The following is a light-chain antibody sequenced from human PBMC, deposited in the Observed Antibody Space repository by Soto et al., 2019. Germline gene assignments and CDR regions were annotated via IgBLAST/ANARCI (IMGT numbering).Light chain of an antibody. CDR3: TSFTSASTQV. Sequence: QSALTQPASVSGSPGQSITISCTGTSSDVGAYNYVSWYQQHPGQAPKLMIYDVGNRPSGVSNRFSGSKSGNTASLTISGLQAEDEADYYCTSFTSASTQVFGGGTKLTVL. CDR1: SSDVGAYNY. CDR2: DVG. J-gene: IGLJ2*01. V-gene: IGLV2-14*01.